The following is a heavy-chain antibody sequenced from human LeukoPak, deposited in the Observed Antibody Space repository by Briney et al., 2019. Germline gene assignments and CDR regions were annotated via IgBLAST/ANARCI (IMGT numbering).Heavy chain of an antibody. CDR3: AKNRGGSYYSGSDY. D-gene: IGHD1-26*01. V-gene: IGHV3-33*06. Sequence: GGSLRLSCAASGFTFSSYGMHWVRQAPGKGLEWVAVIWCDGSNKYYADSVKGRFTISRDNSKNTLYLQMNSLRAEDTAVYYCAKNRGGSYYSGSDYWGQGTLVTVSS. CDR1: GFTFSSYG. CDR2: IWCDGSNK. J-gene: IGHJ4*02.